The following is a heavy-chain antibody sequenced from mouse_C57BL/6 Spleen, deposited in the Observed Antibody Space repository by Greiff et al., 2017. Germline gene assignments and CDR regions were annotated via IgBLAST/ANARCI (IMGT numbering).Heavy chain of an antibody. Sequence: EVKLMESGPELVKPGASVKISCKASGYSFTGYYMNWVKQSPEKSLEWIGEINPSTGGTTYNQKFKAKATLTVDKSSSTAYMQLKSLTSEDSAVYYCARSDGYSLFDYWGQGTTLTVSS. J-gene: IGHJ2*01. D-gene: IGHD2-3*01. CDR2: INPSTGGT. CDR3: ARSDGYSLFDY. V-gene: IGHV1-42*01. CDR1: GYSFTGYY.